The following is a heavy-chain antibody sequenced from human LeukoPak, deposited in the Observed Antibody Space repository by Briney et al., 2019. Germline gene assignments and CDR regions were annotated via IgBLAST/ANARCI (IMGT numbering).Heavy chain of an antibody. CDR2: IIPIFAIV. V-gene: IGHV1-69*04. CDR1: GGTLSSYA. J-gene: IGHJ4*02. Sequence: SVKVSCEASGGTLSSYALNWVRQAPGQGLEWIGRIIPIFAIVNYAQNFQGRVTITADKSTNTAYMELSSLRFEDTAFYYCARADSSGYSLDENFDYWGQGTLVTVSS. CDR3: ARADSSGYSLDENFDY. D-gene: IGHD3-22*01.